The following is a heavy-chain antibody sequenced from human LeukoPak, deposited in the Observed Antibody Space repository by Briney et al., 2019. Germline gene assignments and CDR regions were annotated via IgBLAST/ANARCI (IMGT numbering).Heavy chain of an antibody. CDR1: GYTFTSYG. V-gene: IGHV1-18*01. D-gene: IGHD2-15*01. Sequence: ASVKVSCKASGYTFTSYGISWVRQAPGQGLEWMGWISAYNGNTNYAQKLQGRVTMTTDTSTSTAYMELRSLRSDDTAVYYCARDGYCSGGSCYRYYYMDVWGKGTTVTVSS. CDR3: ARDGYCSGGSCYRYYYMDV. CDR2: ISAYNGNT. J-gene: IGHJ6*03.